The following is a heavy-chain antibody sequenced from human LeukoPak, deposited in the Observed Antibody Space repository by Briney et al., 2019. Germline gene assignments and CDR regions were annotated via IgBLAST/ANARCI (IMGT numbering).Heavy chain of an antibody. V-gene: IGHV4-31*03. J-gene: IGHJ5*02. CDR1: GGSISSGGYY. CDR3: ARGGPGYDYVWGSYYGPTENWFDP. D-gene: IGHD3-16*01. CDR2: IYYSGST. Sequence: PSQTLSLTCTVSGGSISSGGYYWSWIRQHPGKGLEWIGYIYYSGSTYYNPSLKSRVTISVDTSKNQFSLKLSSVTAADTAVYYCARGGPGYDYVWGSYYGPTENWFDPWGQGTLVTVSS.